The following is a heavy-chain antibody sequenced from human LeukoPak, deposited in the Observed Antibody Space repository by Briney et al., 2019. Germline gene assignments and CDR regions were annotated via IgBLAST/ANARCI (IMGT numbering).Heavy chain of an antibody. V-gene: IGHV3-23*01. J-gene: IGHJ4*02. CDR2: ISGSGGGT. Sequence: PGGSLRLSCEASGVTFSSYVMSWVRQAPGKGPEWVSGISGSGGGTYYADSVKGRFAISRDNSKNTLYLQMNSLRAEDTAVYYCTTRGIVGYFDYWGEGSPVTASS. D-gene: IGHD3-16*01. CDR1: GVTFSSYV. CDR3: TTRGIVGYFDY.